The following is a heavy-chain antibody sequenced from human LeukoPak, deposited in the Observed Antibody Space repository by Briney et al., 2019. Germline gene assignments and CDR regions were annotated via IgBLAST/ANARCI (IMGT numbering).Heavy chain of an antibody. J-gene: IGHJ4*02. Sequence: SETLSLTCTVSGGSLTDGDYYWGWVRQPPGTGLQWLATTYEGASLESRVSMSVDTSKNQFSLKLSSVTAADTAVYYCARRARVIRSIDYWGQGTLVTVSS. D-gene: IGHD3-10*01. CDR1: GGSLTDGDYY. V-gene: IGHV4-39*07. CDR2: T. CDR3: ARRARVIRSIDY.